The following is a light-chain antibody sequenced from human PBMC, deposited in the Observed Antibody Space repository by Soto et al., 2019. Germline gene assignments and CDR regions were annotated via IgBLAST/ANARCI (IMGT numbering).Light chain of an antibody. CDR3: QQYGSSPPLT. V-gene: IGKV3-20*01. CDR2: GAS. CDR1: QSVSSSY. J-gene: IGKJ4*01. Sequence: EIVLTQSPGTLSLSPGERATLSCRASQSVSSSYLAWYQQKPGQAPRLLIYGASSRATGIPDRFSGSGSGTDVTLTISRLEPEDFAVDYCQQYGSSPPLTCGGGTKVEIK.